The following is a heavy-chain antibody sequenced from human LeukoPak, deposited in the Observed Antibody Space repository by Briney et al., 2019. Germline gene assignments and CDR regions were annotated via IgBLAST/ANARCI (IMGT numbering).Heavy chain of an antibody. CDR1: GGSISSSSYY. J-gene: IGHJ6*03. CDR2: IYTSGST. Sequence: SETLSLTCTVSGGSISSSSYYWGWIRQPPGKGLEWIGRIYTSGSTNYNPSLKSRVTISVDTSKNQFSLKLSSVTAADTAVYYCARELRYFDWLNYYYMDVWGKGTTVTISS. V-gene: IGHV4-39*07. CDR3: ARELRYFDWLNYYYMDV. D-gene: IGHD3-9*01.